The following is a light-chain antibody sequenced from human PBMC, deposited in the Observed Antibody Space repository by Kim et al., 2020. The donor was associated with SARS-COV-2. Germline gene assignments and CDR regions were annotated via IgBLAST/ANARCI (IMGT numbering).Light chain of an antibody. J-gene: IGLJ3*02. Sequence: SVAPGQTARITCGGNKMGTKNVSWYQQKPGQAPVLVMYRDSNRPSGIPERFSGSNSGNTATLTISRAQAGDEADYYCQVWDSSTWVFGGGTQLTVL. CDR1: KMGTKN. CDR2: RDS. CDR3: QVWDSSTWV. V-gene: IGLV3-9*01.